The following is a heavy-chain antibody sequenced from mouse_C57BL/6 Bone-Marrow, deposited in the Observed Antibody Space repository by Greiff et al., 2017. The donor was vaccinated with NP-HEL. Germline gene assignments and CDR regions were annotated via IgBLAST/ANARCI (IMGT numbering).Heavy chain of an antibody. J-gene: IGHJ4*01. V-gene: IGHV1-62-2*01. Sequence: QVQLQQSGAELVKPGASVKLSCKASGYTFTEYTIHWVKQRSGQGLEWIGWFYPGSGSIKYNEKFKGKATLTADKSSSTAYMQLSSLTSEDSAVYFCARFRYYGSTYYAMDYWGQGTSVTVSS. CDR1: GYTFTEYT. D-gene: IGHD1-1*01. CDR2: FYPGSGSI. CDR3: ARFRYYGSTYYAMDY.